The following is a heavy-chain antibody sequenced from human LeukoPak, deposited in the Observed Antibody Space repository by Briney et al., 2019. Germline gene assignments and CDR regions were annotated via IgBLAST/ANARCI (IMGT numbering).Heavy chain of an antibody. D-gene: IGHD3-9*01. J-gene: IGHJ4*02. CDR3: ARVSYDSAIRFYFDY. V-gene: IGHV1-2*02. Sequence: ASVKVSCKASGYTFTGYYMHWVRQAPGQGLEWMGWINPNSGGTNYAQKFQGRVTMTRDTSISTAYMELSRLRSDDTAVYYCARVSYDSAIRFYFDYWGQGTLVTVSS. CDR1: GYTFTGYY. CDR2: INPNSGGT.